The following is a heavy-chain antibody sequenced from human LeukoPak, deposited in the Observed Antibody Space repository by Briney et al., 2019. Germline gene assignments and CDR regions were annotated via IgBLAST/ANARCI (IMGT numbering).Heavy chain of an antibody. Sequence: SETLSLTCTVSRGSTSTYYWSWIRQPAGKGLEWIGRIYPSGNTNFNPSLMSRVTMSIDTSKNQFSLKLSSVTAADTAIYYCARGGYYGSGNDFRFDPWGQGTLVTVSS. CDR1: RGSTSTYY. J-gene: IGHJ5*02. V-gene: IGHV4-4*07. CDR3: ARGGYYGSGNDFRFDP. CDR2: IYPSGNT. D-gene: IGHD3-10*01.